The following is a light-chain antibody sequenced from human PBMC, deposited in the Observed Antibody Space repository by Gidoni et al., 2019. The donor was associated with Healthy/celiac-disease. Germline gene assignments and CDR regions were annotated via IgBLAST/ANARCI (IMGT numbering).Light chain of an antibody. V-gene: IGKV3-15*01. CDR3: QQYNNWPPLT. Sequence: IVMTQSPATLSVSPGERATLPCRASQSVSSNLAWYQQKPRQAPRLLIYGASTRSTGIPARFSGSGSGTEFTLTISSLQSEDFAVYYCQQYNNWPPLTFGQGTKVEIK. CDR1: QSVSSN. CDR2: GAS. J-gene: IGKJ1*01.